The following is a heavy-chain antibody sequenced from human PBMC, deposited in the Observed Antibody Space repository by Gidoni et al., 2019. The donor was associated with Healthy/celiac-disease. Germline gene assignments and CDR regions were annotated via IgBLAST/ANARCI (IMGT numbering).Heavy chain of an antibody. D-gene: IGHD6-6*01. V-gene: IGHV3-23*01. CDR2: ISGSGGST. Sequence: EVQLLESGGGLVQPGGSLRLSCAASGFTFSRYAMSWVRRAPGKGVVWVSAISGSGGSTYYADSVKGRFTISRDNSKNTLYLQMNSLRAEDTAVYYCAKGGSARPDWDYWGQGTLVTVSS. CDR3: AKGGSARPDWDY. J-gene: IGHJ4*02. CDR1: GFTFSRYA.